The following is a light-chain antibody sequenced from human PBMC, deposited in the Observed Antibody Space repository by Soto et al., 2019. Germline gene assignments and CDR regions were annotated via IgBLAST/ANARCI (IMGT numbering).Light chain of an antibody. CDR1: QSFSSY. V-gene: IGKV3-11*01. CDR2: DAS. Sequence: EIVLTPVPATRSLSLAERATLYYRASQSFSSYLAWYQQRPGQAPRLLIYDASVRATGIPPRFSGSGSGTDFTLTISSLQPEDFATDYCQQLLSYPITCGQGTRLEIK. J-gene: IGKJ5*01. CDR3: QQLLSYPIT.